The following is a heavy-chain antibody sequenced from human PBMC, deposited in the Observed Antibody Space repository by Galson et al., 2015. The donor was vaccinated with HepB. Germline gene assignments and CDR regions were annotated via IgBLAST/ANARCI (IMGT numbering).Heavy chain of an antibody. CDR1: GFTFSSYS. Sequence: SLRLSCAASGFTFSSYSMNWVRQAPGKGLEWVSYISSSSSTIYYADSVKGRFTISRDNAKNSLYLQMNSLRDEDTAVYYCARGSHGGWFGELLPKKEYNWFDPWGQGTLVTVSS. CDR3: ARGSHGGWFGELLPKKEYNWFDP. V-gene: IGHV3-48*02. J-gene: IGHJ5*02. D-gene: IGHD3-10*01. CDR2: ISSSSSTI.